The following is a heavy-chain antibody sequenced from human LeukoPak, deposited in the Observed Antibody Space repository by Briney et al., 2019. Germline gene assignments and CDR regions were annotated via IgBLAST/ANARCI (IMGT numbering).Heavy chain of an antibody. V-gene: IGHV4-38-2*01. CDR1: GYSISSGYY. Sequence: PSETLSLTCAVSGYSISSGYYWGWIRQPPGKGLEWIGSIYHSGSTYYNPSLKSRVTISVDTSKNQFSLKLSSVTVADTAVYYCAIALVGATENWFDPWGQGTLVTVSS. D-gene: IGHD1-26*01. J-gene: IGHJ5*02. CDR2: IYHSGST. CDR3: AIALVGATENWFDP.